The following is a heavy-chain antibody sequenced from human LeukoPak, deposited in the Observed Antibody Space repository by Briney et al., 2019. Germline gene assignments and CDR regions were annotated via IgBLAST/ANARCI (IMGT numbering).Heavy chain of an antibody. D-gene: IGHD4-17*01. V-gene: IGHV1-69*05. Sequence: SVKVSCKASGGTFSSHGISWVRQAPGQGLEWMGGIIPIFGTANYAQKFQGRVTITTDESTSTAYMELSSLRSEDTAVYYCARGDYGDYVHFDYWGQGTLVTVSS. CDR3: ARGDYGDYVHFDY. J-gene: IGHJ4*02. CDR1: GGTFSSHG. CDR2: IIPIFGTA.